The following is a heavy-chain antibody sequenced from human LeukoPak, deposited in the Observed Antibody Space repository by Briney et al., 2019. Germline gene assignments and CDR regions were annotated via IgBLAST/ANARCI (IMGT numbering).Heavy chain of an antibody. Sequence: SQTLSLTCTVSGGSISSGDYYWSWIRQPPGKGLEWIGYIYYSGSTYYNPSLKSRVTISVDTSKNQFSPKLSSVTAADTAVYYCATANFDCSGGSCYSYYFDYWGQGTLVTVSS. J-gene: IGHJ4*02. CDR1: GGSISSGDYY. CDR3: ATANFDCSGGSCYSYYFDY. D-gene: IGHD2-15*01. V-gene: IGHV4-30-4*01. CDR2: IYYSGST.